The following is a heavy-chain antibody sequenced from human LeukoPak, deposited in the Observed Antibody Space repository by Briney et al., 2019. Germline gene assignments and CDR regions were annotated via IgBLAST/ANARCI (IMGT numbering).Heavy chain of an antibody. CDR2: INHSGST. V-gene: IGHV4-34*01. Sequence: SETLSLTCAVYGGSFSGYYWSWIRQPPGKGLEWIGEINHSGSTNYNPSLKSRVTISVDTSKNQFSLKLSSVTAADTAVYYCASMVYDYYYYYMDVWGKGTTVTVSS. CDR3: ASMVYDYYYYYMDV. CDR1: GGSFSGYY. J-gene: IGHJ6*03. D-gene: IGHD3-10*01.